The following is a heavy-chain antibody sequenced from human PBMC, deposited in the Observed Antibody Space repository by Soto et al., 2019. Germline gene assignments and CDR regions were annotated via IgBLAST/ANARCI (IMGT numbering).Heavy chain of an antibody. D-gene: IGHD3-16*02. Sequence: SETLSLTCTVSGVSISSGDYYWSWIRQTPGKGLEWIGYIYYSGSTYYNPSLKSRVTISVDTSKNQFSLKLSSVTAADTAVYYCAKVSVLGSYPQPPRGMDVWGQRT. J-gene: IGHJ6*02. CDR3: AKVSVLGSYPQPPRGMDV. CDR1: GVSISSGDYY. CDR2: IYYSGST. V-gene: IGHV4-30-4*01.